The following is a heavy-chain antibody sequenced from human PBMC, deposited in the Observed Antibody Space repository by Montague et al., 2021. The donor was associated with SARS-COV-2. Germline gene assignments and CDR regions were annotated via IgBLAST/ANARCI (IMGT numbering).Heavy chain of an antibody. D-gene: IGHD3-9*01. V-gene: IGHV2-5*01. CDR2: IYSNGDK. CDR3: AHLIRYYDIFTDIPFDE. J-gene: IGHJ4*02. CDR1: GFSLSTPNVG. Sequence: PALGKPTQTLTLTCTFSGFSLSTPNVGVAWTRQPPGKALEWLAVIYSNGDKRYSPSLQRRLTITKDTSRNQVVLSLTNVDPLDTATYYCAHLIRYYDIFTDIPFDEWGQGTQVTISS.